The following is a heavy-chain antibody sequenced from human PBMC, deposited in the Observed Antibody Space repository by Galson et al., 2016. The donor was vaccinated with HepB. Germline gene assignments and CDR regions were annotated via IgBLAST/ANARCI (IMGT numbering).Heavy chain of an antibody. CDR1: GYTFTTYG. CDR3: ARDPRKIRYQLLEMYDYYYAMDV. J-gene: IGHJ6*02. Sequence: SVKVSCKASGYTFTTYGISWVRQAPGQGLEWMGWTRAYNGNTNYAQKLQGRVTMTTDTSTSTAYMELRSRRSDDTAVYYCARDPRKIRYQLLEMYDYYYAMDVWGQGTTVTVSS. D-gene: IGHD2-2*01. V-gene: IGHV1-18*01. CDR2: TRAYNGNT.